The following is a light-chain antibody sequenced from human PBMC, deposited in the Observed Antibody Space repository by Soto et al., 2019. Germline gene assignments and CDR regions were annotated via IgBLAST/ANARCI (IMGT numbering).Light chain of an antibody. V-gene: IGKV3-20*01. CDR2: DAS. Sequence: EIVLTQSPGTLSLSPGERATLSCRATESVVSNYLAWYQLKPGQAPRLLIYDASSRATGIPDRFSGSGSGTDFTLTISRLEPEDFATYYCQHYNSYSEAFGQGTKVELK. CDR1: ESVVSNY. CDR3: QHYNSYSEA. J-gene: IGKJ1*01.